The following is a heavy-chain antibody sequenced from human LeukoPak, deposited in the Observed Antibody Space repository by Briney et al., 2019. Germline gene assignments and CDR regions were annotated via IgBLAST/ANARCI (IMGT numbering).Heavy chain of an antibody. CDR1: GGSFRGYY. CDR3: ARSVYGDFDSRYFDV. J-gene: IGHJ2*01. Sequence: PSETLSLTCAVYGGSFRGYYWSWIRQPRGKGLEWIGEINHSGSANYNPSLKSRVTISVDKSKKQFSLRLSSVTAADTAVHYCARSVYGDFDSRYFDVWGRGTLVTVSS. V-gene: IGHV4-34*01. D-gene: IGHD4-17*01. CDR2: INHSGSA.